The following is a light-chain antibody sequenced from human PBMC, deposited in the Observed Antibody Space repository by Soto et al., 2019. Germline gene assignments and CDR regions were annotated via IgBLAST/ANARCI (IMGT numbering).Light chain of an antibody. CDR3: QQRYTWPPTYT. CDR1: ESVSSY. Sequence: EIVLTQSPATLSLSPGERATLSCRASESVSSYLAWYQQKPGQAPRLLIYDASNRATGIPARFSGSGSGTDFTLTISSLEPEDFAVYYCQQRYTWPPTYTFGQGTKLEIK. J-gene: IGKJ2*01. CDR2: DAS. V-gene: IGKV3-11*01.